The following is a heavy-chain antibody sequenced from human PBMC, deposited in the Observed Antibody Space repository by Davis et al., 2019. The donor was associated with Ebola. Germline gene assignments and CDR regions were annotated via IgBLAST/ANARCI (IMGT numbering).Heavy chain of an antibody. V-gene: IGHV3-23*01. CDR3: AKDLAGWVEAAAAS. D-gene: IGHD6-13*01. CDR2: ISGSGGST. CDR1: GFTFSSYA. J-gene: IGHJ4*02. Sequence: GESLKISCAASGFTFSSYAMSWVRQAPGKGLEWVSAISGSGGSTYYADSVKGRFTISRDNSKNTLYLQMNSLRAEDTAVYYCAKDLAGWVEAAAASWGQGTLVTVSS.